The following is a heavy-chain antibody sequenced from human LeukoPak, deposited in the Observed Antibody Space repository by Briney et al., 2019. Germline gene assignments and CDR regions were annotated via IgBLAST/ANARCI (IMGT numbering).Heavy chain of an antibody. J-gene: IGHJ5*02. CDR3: AREITTGAGDNWFDP. CDR1: GFTFSSYA. D-gene: IGHD1-1*01. CDR2: ISYDGSNK. Sequence: HPGGSLRLSCAASGFTFSSYAMHWVRQAPGKGLEWVAVISYDGSNKYYADSVKGRFTISRDNSKNTLYLQMNGLRAEDTAVYYCAREITTGAGDNWFDPWGQGTLVTVSS. V-gene: IGHV3-30-3*01.